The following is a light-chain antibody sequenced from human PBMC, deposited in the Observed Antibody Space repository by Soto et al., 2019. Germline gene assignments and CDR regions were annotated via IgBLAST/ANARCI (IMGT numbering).Light chain of an antibody. CDR1: SSDVGGYNY. V-gene: IGLV2-11*01. J-gene: IGLJ2*01. CDR2: DVS. Sequence: QSVLTQPRSVSGSPGQSVTISCTGTSSDVGGYNYVSWYQQHPGKAPKLMIYDVSKRPSGVPDRCSGSKSGNTASLTISWLQDEDEADYYCCSYAGSYTFVVFGGGTKVTVL. CDR3: CSYAGSYTFVV.